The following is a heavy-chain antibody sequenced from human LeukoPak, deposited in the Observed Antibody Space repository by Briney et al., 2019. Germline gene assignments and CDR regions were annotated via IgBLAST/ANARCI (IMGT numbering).Heavy chain of an antibody. D-gene: IGHD3-10*01. CDR1: GGSISSGSYY. Sequence: SQTLSLTCTVSGGSISSGSYYWSWIRQPAGKGLEWIGRIYTSGSANYNPSLKSRVTISVDTSKNQFSLKLSSVTAADTAVYYCARDAMVRGVSYWGQGTLVTVSP. CDR3: ARDAMVRGVSY. V-gene: IGHV4-61*02. CDR2: IYTSGSA. J-gene: IGHJ4*02.